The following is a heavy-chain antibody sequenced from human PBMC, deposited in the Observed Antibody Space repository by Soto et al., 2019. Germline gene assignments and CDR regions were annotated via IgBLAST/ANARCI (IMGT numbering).Heavy chain of an antibody. D-gene: IGHD4-17*01. V-gene: IGHV2-26*01. Sequence: SGPTLVNPTETLTLTCTVSGFSLSNARMGVSWIRQPPGKALEWLAHIFSNDEKSYSTSLKSRLTISKDTSKSQVVLTMTNMDPVDTATYYCARIRHSYGDYGYYYGMDVWGQGTTVTVSS. CDR3: ARIRHSYGDYGYYYGMDV. CDR2: IFSNDEK. J-gene: IGHJ6*02. CDR1: GFSLSNARMG.